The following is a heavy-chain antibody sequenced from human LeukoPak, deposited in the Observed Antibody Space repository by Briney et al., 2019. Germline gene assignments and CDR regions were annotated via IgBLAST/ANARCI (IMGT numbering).Heavy chain of an antibody. J-gene: IGHJ4*02. D-gene: IGHD3-22*01. CDR3: ARHPGGDYYDSSGYYLDY. V-gene: IGHV4-34*01. CDR2: INHSEGT. CDR1: GGSFSDYY. Sequence: PSETLSLTCAVYGGSFSDYYWSWIRQPPGKGLEWIGEINHSEGTNYNPSLRSRVTISIDTSKNQFSLKLSSVTAADTAVYYCARHPGGDYYDSSGYYLDYWGQGTLATVSS.